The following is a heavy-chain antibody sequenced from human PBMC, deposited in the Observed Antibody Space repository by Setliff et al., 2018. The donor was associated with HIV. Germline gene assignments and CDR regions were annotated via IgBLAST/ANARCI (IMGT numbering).Heavy chain of an antibody. CDR2: IYTSGSV. J-gene: IGHJ4*02. D-gene: IGHD3-9*01. CDR3: AETIGRYFDIFDN. Sequence: PSETLSLTCTVSGGSISSYYWSWIRQPPGKGLEWIGYIYTSGSVNYNPSLKSRVTTSVDTPKNQFSLKLNSVTAADTAVYYCAETIGRYFDIFDNWGQGTLVTVSS. CDR1: GGSISSYY. V-gene: IGHV4-4*08.